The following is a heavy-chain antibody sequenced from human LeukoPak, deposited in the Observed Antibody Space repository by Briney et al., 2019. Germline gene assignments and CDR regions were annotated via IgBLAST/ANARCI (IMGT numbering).Heavy chain of an antibody. J-gene: IGHJ1*01. CDR1: GGSISSYY. V-gene: IGHV4-59*01. Sequence: SETLSLTCTVSGGSISSYYWSWIRQPPGKGLEWIGYIYYSGSTNYNPSLKSRVTISVDTSKNQFSLKLSSVTAADTAVYYCARGGYSYHGREYFQHWGQGTLVTVSS. CDR2: IYYSGST. CDR3: ARGGYSYHGREYFQH. D-gene: IGHD5-18*01.